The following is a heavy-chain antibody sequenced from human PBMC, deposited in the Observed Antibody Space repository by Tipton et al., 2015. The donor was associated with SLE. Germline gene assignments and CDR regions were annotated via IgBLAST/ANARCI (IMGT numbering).Heavy chain of an antibody. J-gene: IGHJ4*02. CDR3: ARAPYYYDNGAGY. D-gene: IGHD3-22*01. CDR2: INDDGTTI. Sequence: GSLRLSCAASGFTFSNYWMHWVRQAPGKGLIWVARINDDGTTINYAESVKGRFTISRDNAKNTLYLQMNNLRAEDTAVYYCARAPYYYDNGAGYWGQGTLVTVSS. CDR1: GFTFSNYW. V-gene: IGHV3-74*01.